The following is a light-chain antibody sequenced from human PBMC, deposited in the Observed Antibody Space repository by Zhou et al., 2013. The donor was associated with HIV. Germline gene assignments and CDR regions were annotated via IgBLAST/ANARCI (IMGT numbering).Light chain of an antibody. CDR1: QSVNANY. V-gene: IGKV3-20*01. Sequence: EIVLTQSPGTLSLSPGERATLSCRASQSVNANYLAWYQQRPGQAPSLLFFAASSRATGIPDRFSGSGSGTDFTLTISRLEPEDFAVYHCQQYGNSPWTFGQGTKVEIK. J-gene: IGKJ1*01. CDR2: AAS. CDR3: QQYGNSPWT.